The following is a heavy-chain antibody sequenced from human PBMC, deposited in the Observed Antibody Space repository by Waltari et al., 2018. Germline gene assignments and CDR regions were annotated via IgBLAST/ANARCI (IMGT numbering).Heavy chain of an antibody. V-gene: IGHV3-33*01. J-gene: IGHJ4*02. CDR2: IYSDGSAK. D-gene: IGHD3-3*01. CDR3: AREEWLPRPVLTSHPKKSFDY. Sequence: QVLLVESGGGVVQPGRSLRLSCAASGFTFRSNAMHWVRQAPGKGLEWVAIIYSDGSAKYYADTVKGRFTISRDNSKNTLYLQMNSLRADDTAVYYCAREEWLPRPVLTSHPKKSFDYWGQGTLVTVSS. CDR1: GFTFRSNA.